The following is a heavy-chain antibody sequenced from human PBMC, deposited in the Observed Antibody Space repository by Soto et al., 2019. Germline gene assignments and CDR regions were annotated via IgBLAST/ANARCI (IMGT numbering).Heavy chain of an antibody. CDR3: VHRRITMTFGY. CDR2: IYWNDDK. CDR1: GFSLSTSGVG. J-gene: IGHJ4*02. D-gene: IGHD3-22*01. V-gene: IGHV2-5*01. Sequence: HITLKESGPTLVQPTQTLTLTCTFSGFSLSTSGVGVGWIRQPPGKALEWLALIYWNDDKRYSPSLKNRLTITKDTSKNQVVLTMTDMDPVDTATYYCVHRRITMTFGYWGQGSLVTVSS.